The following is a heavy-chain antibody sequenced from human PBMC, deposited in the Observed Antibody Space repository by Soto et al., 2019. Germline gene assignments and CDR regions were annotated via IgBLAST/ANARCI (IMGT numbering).Heavy chain of an antibody. Sequence: QVQLVQSGAEVRKPGASVKVSCKAAGYIFTSYYIHWVRLAPGQGLEWMGVINPGDGSTIYAEKFQGRVTMTRDTSTGTVDMEVSSLRSEDTAVYYCDREEMPTVNNYYYYMDVGGKGTTVTVSS. V-gene: IGHV1-46*03. CDR3: DREEMPTVNNYYYYMDV. CDR1: GYIFTSYY. CDR2: INPGDGST. D-gene: IGHD4-4*01. J-gene: IGHJ6*03.